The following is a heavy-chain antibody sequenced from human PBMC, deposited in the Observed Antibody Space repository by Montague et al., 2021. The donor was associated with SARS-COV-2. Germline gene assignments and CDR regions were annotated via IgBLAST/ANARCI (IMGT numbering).Heavy chain of an antibody. CDR2: IDWDDDK. J-gene: IGHJ3*02. V-gene: IGHV2-70*04. CDR1: GFSLSTSGMR. CDR3: ARSYYDILTNYYDAFDI. D-gene: IGHD3-9*01. Sequence: VKPTQTLTLTCTLSGFSLSTSGMRASWIRQPPGKALEWLARIDWDDDKFYSTSLKTRLTISKDTSKNQVVLTMTNMDPVDTATYYCARSYYDILTNYYDAFDIWGQGTMVTVPS.